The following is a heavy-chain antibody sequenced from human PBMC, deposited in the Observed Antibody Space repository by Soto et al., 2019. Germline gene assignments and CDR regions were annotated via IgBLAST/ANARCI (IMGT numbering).Heavy chain of an antibody. J-gene: IGHJ5*02. Sequence: PSETLSLTCTVSGGSISSDNHFWSWIRQQPGKGLEWIGYIYYRGSTYYNPSLKSRLTISVDKSKNQFSLKLSSVTAADTAVYYCARGTSYSSSWYTQQWFDPWGQGTMV. CDR3: ARGTSYSSSWYTQQWFDP. CDR2: IYYRGST. CDR1: GGSISSDNHF. V-gene: IGHV4-30-4*08. D-gene: IGHD6-13*01.